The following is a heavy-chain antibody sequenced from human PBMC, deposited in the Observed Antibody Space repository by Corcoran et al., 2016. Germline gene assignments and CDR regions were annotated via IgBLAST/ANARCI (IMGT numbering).Heavy chain of an antibody. Sequence: QVQLVQSGAEVKKPGASVKVSCKASGYTFTSYAMHWVRQAPGQRLEWMGWINAGNGNTKYSQKFQGRVTITRDTSASTAYMGLSSLRSEDTAVYYGARERNYYDSSGYSYYFDYWGQGTLVTVSS. CDR3: ARERNYYDSSGYSYYFDY. CDR1: GYTFTSYA. J-gene: IGHJ4*02. D-gene: IGHD3-22*01. CDR2: INAGNGNT. V-gene: IGHV1-3*01.